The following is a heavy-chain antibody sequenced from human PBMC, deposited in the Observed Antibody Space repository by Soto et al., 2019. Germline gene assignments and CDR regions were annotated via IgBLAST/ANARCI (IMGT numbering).Heavy chain of an antibody. Sequence: QVQLQESGPGLVKPSETLSLTCTVSGGSISSYYWSWIRQPPGKGLEWIGYIYYSGSTNYNPSLKSRDTISVDTSKNQFSLKLGSVTAADTAVYYCARGSMKFTVTTKQGYYGMDVWGQGTTVTVSS. D-gene: IGHD4-17*01. J-gene: IGHJ6*02. V-gene: IGHV4-59*01. CDR3: ARGSMKFTVTTKQGYYGMDV. CDR1: GGSISSYY. CDR2: IYYSGST.